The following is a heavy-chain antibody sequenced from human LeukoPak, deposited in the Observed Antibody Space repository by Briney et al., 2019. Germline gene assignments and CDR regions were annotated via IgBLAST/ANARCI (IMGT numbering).Heavy chain of an antibody. CDR2: ILYYGSKK. D-gene: IGHD3-3*01. J-gene: IGHJ6*03. CDR3: ARVSALRTIFGVVIEQDDYYYYYMDV. Sequence: GGSLRLSCTASGFTFSSYSMHWVRQAPGKGLEGVAVILYYGSKKNYAESVKGRFTISRDNSKNTLYLQMKSLRPEDTAVSYCARVSALRTIFGVVIEQDDYYYYYMDVWGKGTTVTVSS. V-gene: IGHV3-30-3*01. CDR1: GFTFSSYS.